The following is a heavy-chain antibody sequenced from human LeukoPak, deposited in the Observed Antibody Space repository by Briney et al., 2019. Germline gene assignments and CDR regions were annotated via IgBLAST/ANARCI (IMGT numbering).Heavy chain of an antibody. Sequence: GGSLRLSCAASGFMFRNHGMNWVRQAPGKGLEWLSTISGSGDNTYYADSVKGRFTVSRDNSKNTLYLQMNSLRVEDTAMYYCAKGAYYGDWGQGTLVTVSS. V-gene: IGHV3-23*01. J-gene: IGHJ4*02. CDR2: ISGSGDNT. CDR1: GFMFRNHG. CDR3: AKGAYYGD. D-gene: IGHD3-3*01.